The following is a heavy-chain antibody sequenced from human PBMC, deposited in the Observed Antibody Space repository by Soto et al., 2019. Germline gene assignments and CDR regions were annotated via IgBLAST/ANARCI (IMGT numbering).Heavy chain of an antibody. CDR3: AREVMAADHFDY. CDR2: VHYSGNT. V-gene: IGHV4-30-4*01. D-gene: IGHD6-13*01. CDR1: GGSIRSGDYY. Sequence: SETLSLTCTVSGGSIRSGDYYWSWIRQTPERGLEWCGYVHYSGNTFYNPSLKSRATISLDTSRNQFSLNLSSVTAADSAVYYCAREVMAADHFDYWGQGALVTVSS. J-gene: IGHJ4*02.